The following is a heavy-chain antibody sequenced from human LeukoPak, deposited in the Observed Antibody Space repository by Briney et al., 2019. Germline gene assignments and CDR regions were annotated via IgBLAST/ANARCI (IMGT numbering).Heavy chain of an antibody. CDR1: GYTFSNDD. CDR2: MNPSSGNT. V-gene: IGHV1-8*01. D-gene: IGHD3-9*01. CDR3: SRGPSSRDLTRPYLFDP. J-gene: IGHJ5*02. Sequence: ASVKVSCKASGYTFSNDDNNWVRQATGQGLEWMGWMNPSSGNTGYAQKFQDRVTMTRNTTISTAYMQLSSLKSEDTAVYYCSRGPSSRDLTRPYLFDPCGQGTLVTVSS.